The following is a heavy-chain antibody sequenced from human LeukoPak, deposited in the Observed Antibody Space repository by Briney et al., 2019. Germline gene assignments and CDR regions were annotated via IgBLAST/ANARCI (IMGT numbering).Heavy chain of an antibody. CDR3: AKQPPGGYYYESSGYYQYFQH. CDR2: VSPPGGGT. CDR1: GFTFSNHG. V-gene: IGHV3-23*01. J-gene: IGHJ1*01. Sequence: GGSLRLSCAASGFTFSNHGMNWVRQAPGKGLEWLSGVSPPGGGTYYADSVKGRFTISRDNSKNTLYLQMNSLRAEDTAVYYCAKQPPGGYYYESSGYYQYFQHWGQGTLVTVSS. D-gene: IGHD3-22*01.